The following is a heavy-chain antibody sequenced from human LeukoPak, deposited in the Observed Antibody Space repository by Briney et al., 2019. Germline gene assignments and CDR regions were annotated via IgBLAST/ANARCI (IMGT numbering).Heavy chain of an antibody. D-gene: IGHD2-15*01. CDR1: GGSISSYY. V-gene: IGHV4-59*01. J-gene: IGHJ3*02. Sequence: SETLSLTCTVSGGSISSYYWSWIRQPPGKGLEWIGYIYYSGSTNYNPSLKSRVTISVDTSKNQFSLKLSSVTAADTAVYYRASAVGVEIAFDIWGQGTMVTVSS. CDR3: ASAVGVEIAFDI. CDR2: IYYSGST.